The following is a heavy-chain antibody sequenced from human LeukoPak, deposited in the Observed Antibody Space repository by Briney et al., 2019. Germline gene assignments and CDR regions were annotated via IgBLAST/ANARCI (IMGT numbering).Heavy chain of an antibody. Sequence: PSETLSLTCTVSGYSISSNYYWGWIRQPPGKGLEWIGSIYHSGSTYYNPSLKSRVTISVDMSKNQFSLKLSSLTAADTAVYYCARDVGTALVTGDYWGQGTLVTVSS. V-gene: IGHV4-38-2*02. CDR3: ARDVGTALVTGDY. CDR2: IYHSGST. D-gene: IGHD5-18*01. J-gene: IGHJ4*02. CDR1: GYSISSNYY.